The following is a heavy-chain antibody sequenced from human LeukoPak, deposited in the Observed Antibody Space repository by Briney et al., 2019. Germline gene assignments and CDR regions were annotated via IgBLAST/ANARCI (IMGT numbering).Heavy chain of an antibody. CDR3: ARNGVGAINAFDY. CDR2: INHSGST. J-gene: IGHJ4*02. D-gene: IGHD1-26*01. Sequence: PSETLSLTCAVYGGSFSGYYWRWIRQPPGKGLEWIGEINHSGSTNYNPSLKSRVTISVDTSKNQFSLELSSVTAADTAVYYCARNGVGAINAFDYWGQGTLVTVSS. V-gene: IGHV4-34*01. CDR1: GGSFSGYY.